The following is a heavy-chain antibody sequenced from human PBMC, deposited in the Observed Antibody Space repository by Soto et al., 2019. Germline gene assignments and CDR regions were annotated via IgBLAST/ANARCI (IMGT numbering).Heavy chain of an antibody. J-gene: IGHJ4*02. CDR1: GFTFSSYS. Sequence: EVQLVESGGGLVKPGGSLRLSCAASGFTFSSYSMNWVRQAPGKGLEWVSSISSSSSYIYYADSVKGRFTISRDNPKNSLHLQLNSLSAEDTAVYYCASDVASGDGGWGQGTLVTVSS. D-gene: IGHD5-12*01. CDR3: ASDVASGDGG. CDR2: ISSSSSYI. V-gene: IGHV3-21*01.